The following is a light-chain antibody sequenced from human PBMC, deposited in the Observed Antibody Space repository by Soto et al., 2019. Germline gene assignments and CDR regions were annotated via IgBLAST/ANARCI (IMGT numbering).Light chain of an antibody. Sequence: QSALTQPASVSASPGQSITISCTGTSSDVGGYNYVSWYQQHPGKVPKVMIYEVNNRPSGVSNRFSGSKSGNTASLTISGLQAEDEADYYCSSYTSRSTLVFGGGTKVTVL. J-gene: IGLJ2*01. CDR3: SSYTSRSTLV. V-gene: IGLV2-14*01. CDR1: SSDVGGYNY. CDR2: EVN.